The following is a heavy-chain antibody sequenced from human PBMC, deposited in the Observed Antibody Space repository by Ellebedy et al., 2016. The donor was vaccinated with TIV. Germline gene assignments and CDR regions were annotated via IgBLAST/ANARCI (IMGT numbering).Heavy chain of an antibody. Sequence: PGGSLRLSCATSGFTFSRYIIHWVRQAPGKGLEWVAVMSKDRTKEFYVDSVKGRFTISEDFSKSTLYLQMNSLRPEDTAVYYCARNDAKDVWGQGTTVTVSS. CDR1: GFTFSRYI. CDR2: MSKDRTKE. V-gene: IGHV3-30-3*01. J-gene: IGHJ6*02. CDR3: ARNDAKDV.